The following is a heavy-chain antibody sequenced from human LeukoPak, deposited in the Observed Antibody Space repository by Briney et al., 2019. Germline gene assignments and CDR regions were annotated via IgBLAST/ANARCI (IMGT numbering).Heavy chain of an antibody. CDR1: GGAFRGYY. CDR2: INDSGSV. D-gene: IGHD1-26*01. V-gene: IGHV4-34*01. J-gene: IGHJ6*03. Sequence: SETLSLTCAVYGGAFRGYYCSWIRQPPGKGLEWIGEINDSGSVNYNPSLKSRVILSVDTSRNQCSLKLNSVTGADTAVYYCARRVGYFYYMDVWGKGTPVIVSS. CDR3: ARRVGYFYYMDV.